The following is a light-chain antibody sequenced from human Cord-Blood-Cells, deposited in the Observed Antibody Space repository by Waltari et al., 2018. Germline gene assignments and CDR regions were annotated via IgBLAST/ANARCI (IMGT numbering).Light chain of an antibody. Sequence: DIQMTQSPSTLSASVGARVTITCRASQSISSWLDWYQQKPGKAPKLLIYKAFSLESGVPSRFSGSGSGTEFTLTISSLQPDDFATYYCQQYNSYSPWTFGQGTKVEIK. CDR3: QQYNSYSPWT. CDR2: KAF. V-gene: IGKV1-5*03. CDR1: QSISSW. J-gene: IGKJ1*01.